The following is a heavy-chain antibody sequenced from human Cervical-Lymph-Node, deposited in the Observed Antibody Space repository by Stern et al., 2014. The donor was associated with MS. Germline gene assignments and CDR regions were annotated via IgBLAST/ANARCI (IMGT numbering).Heavy chain of an antibody. Sequence: QMQLVQSGAEVTKPGSSVKVSFKASGGTFSKFPSSWVRQAPGQGLEWMGGIFPVFGTPTYVQEFRGRVTITADVSTSTVYMELSSLRSDDTAVYYCALSSETSDRWYSLGYDLWGQGTLVTVSS. CDR1: GGTFSKFP. V-gene: IGHV1-69*01. CDR2: IFPVFGTP. CDR3: ALSSETSDRWYSLGYDL. J-gene: IGHJ5*02. D-gene: IGHD6-13*01.